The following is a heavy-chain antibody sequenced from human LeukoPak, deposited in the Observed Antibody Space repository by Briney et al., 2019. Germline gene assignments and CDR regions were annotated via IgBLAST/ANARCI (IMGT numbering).Heavy chain of an antibody. CDR1: GYTFTSYY. V-gene: IGHV1-2*02. Sequence: ASVKVSCKASGYTFTSYYMHWVRQAPGQGLEWMGWINSNSGGTNYAQKFQGRVTMTRDTSISTAYMELSRLRSDDTAVYYCARELPKDGYNYAVDYWGQGTLVTVSS. J-gene: IGHJ4*02. CDR2: INSNSGGT. CDR3: ARELPKDGYNYAVDY. D-gene: IGHD5-24*01.